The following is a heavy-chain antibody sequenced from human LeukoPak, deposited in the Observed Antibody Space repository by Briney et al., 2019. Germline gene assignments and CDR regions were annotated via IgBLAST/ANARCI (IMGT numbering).Heavy chain of an antibody. J-gene: IGHJ4*02. CDR2: IKQDGSEK. D-gene: IGHD6-13*01. CDR3: ARGGEQLVPATAIRFDY. V-gene: IGHV3-7*01. CDR1: GFTFSSYW. Sequence: GGSLRLSCAASGFTFSSYWMSWVRQAPGKGLEWVANIKQDGSEKYYVDSVKGRFTISRDNAKNSLYLQMNSLRAGDTAVYYCARGGEQLVPATAIRFDYWGQGTLVTVSS.